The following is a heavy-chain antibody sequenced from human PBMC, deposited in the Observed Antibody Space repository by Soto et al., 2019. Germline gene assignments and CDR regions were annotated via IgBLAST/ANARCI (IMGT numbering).Heavy chain of an antibody. V-gene: IGHV4-30-2*01. Sequence: QLQLQESGSGLVKPSQTLSLTCAVSGGSISSGGYSWNWIRQPPGKGLEWIGYIYHSGSTYYNPSLKRRVTISVDKSNNQFSLKLTSVTAADTAVYYCARDQLEGNWFDPWGQGTLVTVSS. J-gene: IGHJ5*02. CDR2: IYHSGST. CDR3: ARDQLEGNWFDP. D-gene: IGHD1-1*01. CDR1: GGSISSGGYS.